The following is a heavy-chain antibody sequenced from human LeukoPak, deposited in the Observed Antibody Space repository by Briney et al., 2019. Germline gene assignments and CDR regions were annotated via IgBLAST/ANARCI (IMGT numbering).Heavy chain of an antibody. V-gene: IGHV3-7*01. CDR1: GFSFTTYW. J-gene: IGHJ4*02. Sequence: GESLRLSCAASGFSFTTYWMSWVRQAPGKGLEWVANIKQDGTEKYYVDSVKGRFTISRDNAKNSLYLQMNSLRAEDTAVYYCARARISMVRGVTHFDFWGQGTLVTVSS. D-gene: IGHD3-10*01. CDR3: ARARISMVRGVTHFDF. CDR2: IKQDGTEK.